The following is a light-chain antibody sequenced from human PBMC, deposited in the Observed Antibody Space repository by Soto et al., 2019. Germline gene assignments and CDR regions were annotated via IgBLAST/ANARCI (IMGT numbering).Light chain of an antibody. CDR1: QSISSW. Sequence: DIQMTQSPSTLSASVGDRVTIPCRASQSISSWLAWYQQKPGKAPKLLIYDASSLESGVPSRFSGSGSGTEFTLTISSLQPDDFATYYCQQYTSYSLTFGQGTKVEIK. CDR2: DAS. J-gene: IGKJ1*01. CDR3: QQYTSYSLT. V-gene: IGKV1-5*01.